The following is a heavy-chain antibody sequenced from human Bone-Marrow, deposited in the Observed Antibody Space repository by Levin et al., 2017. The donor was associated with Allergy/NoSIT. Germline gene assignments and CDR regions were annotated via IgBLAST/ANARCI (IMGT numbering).Heavy chain of an antibody. Sequence: PGGSLRLSCAASGFTFSDFGIHWVRQAPGKGLEWVAVIWYDGSNKYYTDSVKGRFTISRDNSKNTLYLQMDSLRAEDTAVYYCARDLYSAVAGIDWTHPLDYWGQGTLVTVSS. CDR1: GFTFSDFG. CDR2: IWYDGSNK. D-gene: IGHD6-19*01. CDR3: ARDLYSAVAGIDWTHPLDY. V-gene: IGHV3-33*01. J-gene: IGHJ4*02.